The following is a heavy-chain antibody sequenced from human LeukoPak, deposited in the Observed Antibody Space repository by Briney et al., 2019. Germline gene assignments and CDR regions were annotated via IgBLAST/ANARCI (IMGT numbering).Heavy chain of an antibody. V-gene: IGHV4-38-2*02. J-gene: IGHJ3*02. CDR3: ARVYYDYVWGSYRLDAFDI. CDR2: IYHSGST. D-gene: IGHD3-16*02. CDR1: GYSISSGYY. Sequence: SETLSLTCTVSGYSISSGYYWGWIRQPPGKGLEWIGSIYHSGSTYYNPSLKSRVTISVDTSKNQFSLKLSSVTAADTAVYYCARVYYDYVWGSYRLDAFDIWGQGTMVTVSS.